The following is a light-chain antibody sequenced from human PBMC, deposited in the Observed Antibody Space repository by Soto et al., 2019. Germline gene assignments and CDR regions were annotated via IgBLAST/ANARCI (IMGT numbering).Light chain of an antibody. CDR1: QSFSSSS. CDR3: QQYGGSPRT. CDR2: DAS. V-gene: IGKV3-20*01. J-gene: IGKJ1*01. Sequence: ENVLTQSPGTLSLSPGERATLSCRASQSFSSSSLAWYQQKRGQAPRLLIHDASSRATGIPDRFSGSGSGTDFTLTISRLEPEDFAVYYCQQYGGSPRTFGQGTKVDIK.